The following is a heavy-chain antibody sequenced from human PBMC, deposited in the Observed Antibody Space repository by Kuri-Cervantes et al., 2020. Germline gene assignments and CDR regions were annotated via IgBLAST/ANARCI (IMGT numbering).Heavy chain of an antibody. D-gene: IGHD3-10*01. J-gene: IGHJ5*02. V-gene: IGHV3-23*01. CDR3: AKDPYKLLWFRELLSGWFDP. CDR1: GFTFSSYA. CDR2: ISGSGGST. Sequence: ESLCLSCAASGFTFSSYAMSWVRQAAGKGLEWVSAISGSGGSTYYADSVKGRFTISRDNSKHALYMQMYSLRAEDTAVYYCAKDPYKLLWFRELLSGWFDPWGQGTLVTVSS.